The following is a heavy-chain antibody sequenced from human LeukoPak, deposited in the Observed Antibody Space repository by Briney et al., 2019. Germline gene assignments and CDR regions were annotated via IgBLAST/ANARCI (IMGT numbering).Heavy chain of an antibody. CDR3: ARNAVYVWGSYRYTLTRFDY. J-gene: IGHJ4*02. D-gene: IGHD3-16*02. CDR1: GGSFSGYY. CDR2: INHSGST. Sequence: SETLSLTCAVYGGSFSGYYWSWIRQPPGKGLEWIGEINHSGSTNYNPYLKSRVTISVGTSKNQISLKLSSVTAAETAVYYCARNAVYVWGSYRYTLTRFDYWGQGTLVTVSS. V-gene: IGHV4-34*01.